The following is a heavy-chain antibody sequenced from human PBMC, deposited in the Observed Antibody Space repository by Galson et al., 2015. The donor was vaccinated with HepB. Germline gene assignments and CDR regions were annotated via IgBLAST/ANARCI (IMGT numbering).Heavy chain of an antibody. V-gene: IGHV4-39*01. CDR1: SGSISSSSYY. CDR3: ASGNLWFGELYAFDI. Sequence: SEPLSLTCTVSSGSISSSSYYWGWIRQPPGKGLEWIGSIYYSGSTYYNPSLKSRVTISVDTSKNQFSLKLSSVTATDTAVYYCASGNLWFGELYAFDIWGQGTMVTVSS. D-gene: IGHD3-10*01. J-gene: IGHJ3*02. CDR2: IYYSGST.